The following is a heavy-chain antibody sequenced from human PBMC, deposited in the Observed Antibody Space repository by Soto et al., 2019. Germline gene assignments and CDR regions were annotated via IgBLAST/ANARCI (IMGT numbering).Heavy chain of an antibody. V-gene: IGHV1-69*01. CDR1: GGTFSSYA. Sequence: QVQLVQSGAEVKKPGSSVKVSCKASGGTFSSYAISWVRQAPGQGLEWMGGIIPIFGTANYAQKFQGRVTITADESTSTAYMELSSLRSEDTAVYYCARGRSDTMVRGVIKYYYYGMDVWGQGTTVTVSS. CDR3: ARGRSDTMVRGVIKYYYYGMDV. CDR2: IIPIFGTA. J-gene: IGHJ6*02. D-gene: IGHD3-10*01.